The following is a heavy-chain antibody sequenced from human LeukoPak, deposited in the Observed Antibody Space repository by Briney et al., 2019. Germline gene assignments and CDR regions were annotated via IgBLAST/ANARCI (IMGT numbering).Heavy chain of an antibody. CDR2: IYPRDGST. V-gene: IGHV1-46*01. Sequence: ASVTVSCKASGYSFTSNYIHWVRQAPGQGLEWMGMIYPRDGSTSYAQKFQGRVTVTRDTSTSTVHMGLSGLRSEDTAVYYCARDQEAFDYWGQGTLVTVSS. CDR1: GYSFTSNY. CDR3: ARDQEAFDY. J-gene: IGHJ4*02.